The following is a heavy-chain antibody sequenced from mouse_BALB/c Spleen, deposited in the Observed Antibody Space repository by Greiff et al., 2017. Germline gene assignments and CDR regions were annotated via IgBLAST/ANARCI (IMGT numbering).Heavy chain of an antibody. Sequence: EVKVVESGGGLVKPGGSLKLSCAASGFTFSSYAMSWVRQTPEKRLEWVASISSGGSTYYPDSVKGRVTISRDNARNILYLQMSSLRSEDTAMYYCARGQGLRLYDFDYWGQGTTLTVSS. D-gene: IGHD3-1*01. J-gene: IGHJ2*01. CDR2: ISSGGST. V-gene: IGHV5-6-5*01. CDR1: GFTFSSYA. CDR3: ARGQGLRLYDFDY.